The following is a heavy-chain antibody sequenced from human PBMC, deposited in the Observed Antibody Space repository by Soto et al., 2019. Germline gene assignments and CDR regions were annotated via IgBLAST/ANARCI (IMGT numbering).Heavy chain of an antibody. V-gene: IGHV3-15*01. D-gene: IGHD5-12*01. CDR1: GFTFSNAW. CDR2: IKSKTDGGTT. J-gene: IGHJ4*02. Sequence: GGSLILSCAASGFTFSNAWMSWVRQAPGKGLEWVGRIKSKTDGGTTDYAAPVKGRFTISRDDSKNTLYLQMNSLKTEDTAVYYCTTGRYSGYDYFDYWGQGTLVTVSS. CDR3: TTGRYSGYDYFDY.